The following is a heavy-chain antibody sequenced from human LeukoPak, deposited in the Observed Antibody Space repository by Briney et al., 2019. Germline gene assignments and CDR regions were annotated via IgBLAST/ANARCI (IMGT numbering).Heavy chain of an antibody. V-gene: IGHV3-11*01. D-gene: IGHD3-10*01. CDR2: ISPTASAI. CDR3: AIKAKGDY. Sequence: GGSLRLSCAASGFTFSDYYMTWIRQAPGKGLEWASHISPTASAIYYADSVKGRFTISRDNAKNSLYLQMNSLRAEDTAVYYSAIKAKGDYWGQGTLVTVSS. CDR1: GFTFSDYY. J-gene: IGHJ4*02.